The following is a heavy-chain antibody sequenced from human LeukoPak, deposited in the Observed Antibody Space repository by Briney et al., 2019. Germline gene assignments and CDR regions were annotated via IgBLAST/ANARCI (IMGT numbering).Heavy chain of an antibody. V-gene: IGHV3-7*01. J-gene: IGHJ4*02. CDR3: ARDRSISGVVTLDY. CDR1: GFRFSNSW. CDR2: IKQDESEK. Sequence: GGSLRLSCAASGFRFSNSWMTWVRQAPGKGLEWVANIKQDESEKYYVDSMKGRFTISRDNAKNSVYLQMNSLRAEDTAVYYCARDRSISGVVTLDYWGQGTLVTVSS. D-gene: IGHD3-3*01.